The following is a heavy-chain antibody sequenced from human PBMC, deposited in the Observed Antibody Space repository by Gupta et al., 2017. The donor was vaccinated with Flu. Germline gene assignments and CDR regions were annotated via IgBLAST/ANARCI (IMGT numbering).Heavy chain of an antibody. V-gene: IGHV4-4*07. Sequence: QVQLQESGPGLVKPSETLSLTCSVSGGSISDYYWSWIRQPAGRRLEWIGRIYRTGGIMYNPSLRSRVTVSLDTSKNQFSLNLTSVTAADTAVYYCARGRGTSGSYNWFDPGCQGTPVTVSS. CDR2: IYRTGGI. D-gene: IGHD1-26*01. CDR3: ARGRGTSGSYNWFDP. CDR1: GGSISDYY. J-gene: IGHJ5*02.